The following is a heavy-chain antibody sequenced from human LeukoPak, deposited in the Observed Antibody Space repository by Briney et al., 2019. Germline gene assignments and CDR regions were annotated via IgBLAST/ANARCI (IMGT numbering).Heavy chain of an antibody. CDR1: GGSFSGNY. D-gene: IGHD6-13*01. V-gene: IGHV4-34*01. CDR3: ARGNIATSVSS. CDR2: INHSGVT. Sequence: SETLSLTCAVYGGSFSGNYWNWILQPPGKGLEWIGEINHSGVTKYNPSLKSRVTMSVDTSKNQFSLNLRSVTAADTAVYYCARGNIATSVSSWGQGTLVTVSS. J-gene: IGHJ1*01.